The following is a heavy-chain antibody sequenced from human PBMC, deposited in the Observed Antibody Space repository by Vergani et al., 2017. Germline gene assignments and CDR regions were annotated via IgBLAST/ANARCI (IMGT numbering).Heavy chain of an antibody. Sequence: QVQLVQSGAEVKKPGASVKVSCKASGYTFTSYYMHWVRQAPGQGLEWMGIINPSGGSTSYAQKFQGRVTMTRDTSISTAYMELSRLRSDDTAVYYCARGVRGVMGWFDPWGQGTLVTVSS. CDR3: ARGVRGVMGWFDP. CDR2: INPSGGST. D-gene: IGHD3-10*01. CDR1: GYTFTSYY. J-gene: IGHJ5*02. V-gene: IGHV1-46*03.